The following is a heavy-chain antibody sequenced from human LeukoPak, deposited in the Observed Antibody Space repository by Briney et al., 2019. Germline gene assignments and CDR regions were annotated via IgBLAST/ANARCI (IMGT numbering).Heavy chain of an antibody. CDR1: GYTFTSYG. V-gene: IGHV1-18*01. D-gene: IGHD6-13*01. CDR2: ISAYNGNT. CDR3: ATKVQYSSSWVDAFDI. Sequence: ASVKVSCKASGYTFTSYGISWVRQAPGQGLEWMGWISAYNGNTNYAQKLQGRVTMTTDTSTSTAYMELGSLRSDDTAVYYCATKVQYSSSWVDAFDIWGQGTMVTVSS. J-gene: IGHJ3*02.